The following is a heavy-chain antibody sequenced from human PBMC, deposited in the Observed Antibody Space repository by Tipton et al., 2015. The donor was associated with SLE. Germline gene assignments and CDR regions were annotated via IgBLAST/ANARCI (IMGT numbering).Heavy chain of an antibody. J-gene: IGHJ5*02. CDR2: FDPEDGET. D-gene: IGHD6-13*01. CDR3: ATLSPRWQQLVPDNWFDP. V-gene: IGHV1-24*01. CDR1: GYTLTELS. Sequence: QSGPEVKKPGASVKVSCKVSGYTLTELSMHWVRQAPGKGLEWMGGFDPEDGETIYAQKFQGRVAMTEDTSTNTAYMELSSLRSEDTAVYYCATLSPRWQQLVPDNWFDPWGQGTLVTVSS.